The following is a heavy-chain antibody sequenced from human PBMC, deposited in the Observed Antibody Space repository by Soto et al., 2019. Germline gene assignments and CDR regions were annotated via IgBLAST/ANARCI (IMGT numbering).Heavy chain of an antibody. CDR3: ARLSSSGWPIEY. D-gene: IGHD6-19*01. CDR1: GYSINSGGYY. Sequence: PSETLSLTCSVSGYSINSGGYYWNWIRQHPGKGLEWIGYTYYSGNTYYNPSLNSRVTISADTSKSQFSLKLSSVTAADTAVYYCARLSSSGWPIEYWGQGTLVTVS. V-gene: IGHV4-31*03. J-gene: IGHJ4*02. CDR2: TYYSGNT.